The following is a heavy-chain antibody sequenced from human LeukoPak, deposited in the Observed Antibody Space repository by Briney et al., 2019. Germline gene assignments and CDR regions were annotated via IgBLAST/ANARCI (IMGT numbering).Heavy chain of an antibody. V-gene: IGHV4-30-2*01. CDR2: IYHSGST. J-gene: IGHJ2*01. Sequence: PSQTLSLTCAVSGGSISSGGYSWSWIRQPPGKGLEWIGYIYHSGSTYYNPSLKSRVTISVDRSKNQFSLKLSSVTAADTAVYYCAGDAELRNWYFDLWGRGTLVTVSS. CDR1: GGSISSGGYS. D-gene: IGHD1-26*01. CDR3: AGDAELRNWYFDL.